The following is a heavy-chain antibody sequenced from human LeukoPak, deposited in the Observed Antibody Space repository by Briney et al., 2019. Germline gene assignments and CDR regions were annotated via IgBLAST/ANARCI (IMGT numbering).Heavy chain of an antibody. Sequence: GGSLRLSCAASGFTLSSYSMNWVRQAPGKGLEWVSSISSSSSYIYYADSVKGRFTISRDNAKNSLYLQMNSLRAEDTAVYYCARSSTYGDWDAFDIWGQGTMVTVSS. D-gene: IGHD2-21*02. CDR3: ARSSTYGDWDAFDI. V-gene: IGHV3-21*01. CDR2: ISSSSSYI. CDR1: GFTLSSYS. J-gene: IGHJ3*02.